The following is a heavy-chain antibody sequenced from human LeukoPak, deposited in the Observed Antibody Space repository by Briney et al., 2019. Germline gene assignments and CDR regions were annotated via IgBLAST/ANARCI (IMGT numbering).Heavy chain of an antibody. J-gene: IGHJ4*02. V-gene: IGHV3-23*01. CDR2: ISGSDGST. Sequence: GGSLRLSCAVSGFTFNTYGMTWVRQAPGKGLEWVSGISGSDGSTYHADSVKGRFTISRDNSKNTLYLQMNSLRGEDTAVYYCASGIRAFDNWGQGTLVTVSA. D-gene: IGHD1-26*01. CDR1: GFTFNTYG. CDR3: ASGIRAFDN.